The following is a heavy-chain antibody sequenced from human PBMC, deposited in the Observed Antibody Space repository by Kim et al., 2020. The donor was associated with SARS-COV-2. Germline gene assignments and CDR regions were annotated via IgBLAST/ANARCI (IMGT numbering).Heavy chain of an antibody. V-gene: IGHV4-30-4*01. CDR1: GGSISSDDYY. CDR3: ARVWRRWRGNAFPAG. Sequence: SETLSLTCTVSGGSISSDDYYWSWIRQPPGKGLEWIGYIYYSGSTYYNPSLKSRVTISVDTSKNQFSLKLSSVTAADTAVYYCARVWRRWRGNAFPAGWGQGTLVTVSS. J-gene: IGHJ4*02. D-gene: IGHD3-16*01. CDR2: IYYSGST.